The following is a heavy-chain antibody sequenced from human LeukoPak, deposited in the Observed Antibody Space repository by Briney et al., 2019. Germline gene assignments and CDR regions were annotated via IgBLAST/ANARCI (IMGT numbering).Heavy chain of an antibody. CDR1: GVSFDDYY. Sequence: SETLSLTCAVSGVSFDDYYWAWVRQTPGKGLEWIGEINHSGYTNDSPSLKSRVTLSIDTSRKQFSLNLRSVTVADTAVYYCARRAVAGYHDAVDIWGQGTMVTVSS. CDR3: ARRAVAGYHDAVDI. CDR2: INHSGYT. V-gene: IGHV4-34*01. J-gene: IGHJ3*02. D-gene: IGHD6-19*01.